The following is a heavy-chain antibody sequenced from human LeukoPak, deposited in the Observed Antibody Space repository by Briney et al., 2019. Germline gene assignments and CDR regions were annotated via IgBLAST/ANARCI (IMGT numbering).Heavy chain of an antibody. V-gene: IGHV1-18*01. CDR2: ISAYNGNT. Sequence: ASVKVSCKASGYTFTSYGISWVRQAPGQGLEWMGWISAYNGNTNYAQKLQGRVTMTTDTSTSTDYMELRSLRSDDTAVYYCARDPDPYYYDSSGYYFIDYWGQGTLVTVSS. J-gene: IGHJ4*02. CDR3: ARDPDPYYYDSSGYYFIDY. CDR1: GYTFTSYG. D-gene: IGHD3-22*01.